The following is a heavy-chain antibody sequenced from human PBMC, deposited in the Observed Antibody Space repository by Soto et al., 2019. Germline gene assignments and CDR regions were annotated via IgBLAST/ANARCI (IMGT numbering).Heavy chain of an antibody. CDR2: ISAYNGNT. Sequence: ASVKVSCKASGYTFTSYGISWVRQAPGQGLEWMGWISAYNGNTNYAQKLQGRVTMTTDTSTSTAYMELRSLRSDDTAVYYCAIVETTDRKHQYYMDVWGKGTTVTVSS. D-gene: IGHD4-4*01. CDR1: GYTFTSYG. V-gene: IGHV1-18*01. CDR3: AIVETTDRKHQYYMDV. J-gene: IGHJ6*03.